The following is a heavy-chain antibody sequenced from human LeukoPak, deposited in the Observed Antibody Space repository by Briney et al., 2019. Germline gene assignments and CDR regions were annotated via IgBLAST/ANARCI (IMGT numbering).Heavy chain of an antibody. CDR1: GGSISSGSYY. V-gene: IGHV4-61*02. J-gene: IGHJ4*02. CDR2: IYTSGST. CDR3: ATSYNWNYGYYFDY. D-gene: IGHD1-7*01. Sequence: SETLSLTCTVSGGSISSGSYYWSWIRQPAGKGLEWIGRIYTSGSTNYNPSLKSRVTISVDTSKNQFSLKLSSVTAADTAVYYCATSYNWNYGYYFDYWGQGTLVTVSS.